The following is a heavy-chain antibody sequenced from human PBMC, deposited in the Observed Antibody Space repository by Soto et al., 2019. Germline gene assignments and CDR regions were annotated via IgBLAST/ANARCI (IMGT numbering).Heavy chain of an antibody. CDR2: ISGYNGNT. D-gene: IGHD6-6*01. J-gene: IGHJ4*02. V-gene: IGHV1-18*01. CDR1: GYTFTTYA. CDR3: ARSGGSSSPLHY. Sequence: GASVKVSCNASGYTFTTYAIAWVRQAPGQGLEWMGWISGYNGNTDYAQKFQGKITMTTDTSTNTAYLELTSLTSDDTAVYYCARSGGSSSPLHYWGQGTLVTVSS.